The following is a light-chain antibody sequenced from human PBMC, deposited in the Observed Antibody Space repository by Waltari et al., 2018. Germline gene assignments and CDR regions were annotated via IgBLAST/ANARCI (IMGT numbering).Light chain of an antibody. J-gene: IGKJ2*01. V-gene: IGKV2-28*01. CDR3: MQALHTPYT. Sequence: DIVMTQSPLSLPVTPGEPASISCRSSQSLLNSNGYTYFDWYLQKAGQSPQLLIYLGSNRAAGVPDRFSGSGSGTDFTLKISRVEAEDVGVYYCMQALHTPYTFGQGTKLEIK. CDR2: LGS. CDR1: QSLLNSNGYTY.